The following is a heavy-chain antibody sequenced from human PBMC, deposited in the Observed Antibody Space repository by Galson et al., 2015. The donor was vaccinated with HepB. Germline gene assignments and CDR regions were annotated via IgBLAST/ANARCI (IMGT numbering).Heavy chain of an antibody. D-gene: IGHD2-2*02. CDR2: INPSGGST. J-gene: IGHJ6*02. Sequence: SVKVSCKASGYAFTSYYMHWVRQAPGQGLEWMGIINPSGGSTSYAQKFQGRVTMTRDTSTSTVYMELSSLRSEDTAVYYCARDRPYCSSTSCYTGSYYYYGMDVWGQGTTVTVSS. V-gene: IGHV1-46*01. CDR3: ARDRPYCSSTSCYTGSYYYYGMDV. CDR1: GYAFTSYY.